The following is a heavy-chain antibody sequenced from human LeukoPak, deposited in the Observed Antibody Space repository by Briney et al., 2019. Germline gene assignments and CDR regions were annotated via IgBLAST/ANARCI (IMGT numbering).Heavy chain of an antibody. D-gene: IGHD4-11*01. Sequence: GGSLRLSCAASGFTFSSYSMNWVRQAPGKGLEWVSSISSSSSYIYYADSVKGRFTISRDNAKNSLYLRMNSLRAEDTAVYYCARVYSNYVPDLDYWGQGTLVTVSS. J-gene: IGHJ4*02. CDR2: ISSSSSYI. CDR3: ARVYSNYVPDLDY. V-gene: IGHV3-21*01. CDR1: GFTFSSYS.